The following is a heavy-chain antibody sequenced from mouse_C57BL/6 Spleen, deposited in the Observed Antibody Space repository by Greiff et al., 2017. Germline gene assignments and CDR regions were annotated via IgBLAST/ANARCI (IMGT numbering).Heavy chain of an antibody. D-gene: IGHD1-1*01. Sequence: VQLQQPGTDLVKPGASVKLSCKASGYTFTSYWMPWVQQRPGQGLEWIGNINPSNGGTNYNEKFKSKTTLAVDKSSSTAYMQLSSLTSEDSAVYDCARGWGYGSGGWGQGTLVTVSA. V-gene: IGHV1-53*01. CDR3: ARGWGYGSGG. J-gene: IGHJ3*01. CDR2: INPSNGGT. CDR1: GYTFTSYW.